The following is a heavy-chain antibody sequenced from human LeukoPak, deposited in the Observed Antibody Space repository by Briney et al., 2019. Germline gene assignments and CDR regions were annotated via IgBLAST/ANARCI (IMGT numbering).Heavy chain of an antibody. CDR1: GYTFTNYY. V-gene: IGHV1-46*01. D-gene: IGHD3-22*01. J-gene: IGHJ4*02. Sequence: GASVKVSCKASGYTFTNYYMHWVRQAPGQGLEWMGIINPSGGSTSYAQKFQGRVTMTRDMSTSTVYMELSSLRSEDTAAYYCAREGYFLAPFDYWGQGTLVTVSS. CDR2: INPSGGST. CDR3: AREGYFLAPFDY.